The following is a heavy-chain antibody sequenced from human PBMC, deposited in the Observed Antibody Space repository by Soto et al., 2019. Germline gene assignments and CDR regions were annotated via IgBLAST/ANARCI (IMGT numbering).Heavy chain of an antibody. Sequence: WETLSLTCAVYGGSFSGYYWSWIRQPPGKGLEWIGEINHSGSTNYNPSLKSRVTISVDTSKNQFSLKLSSVTAADTAVYYCAREDYDILTGYPYYYGMDVWRQGTTVTVSS. J-gene: IGHJ6*02. CDR3: AREDYDILTGYPYYYGMDV. CDR1: GGSFSGYY. D-gene: IGHD3-9*01. V-gene: IGHV4-34*01. CDR2: INHSGST.